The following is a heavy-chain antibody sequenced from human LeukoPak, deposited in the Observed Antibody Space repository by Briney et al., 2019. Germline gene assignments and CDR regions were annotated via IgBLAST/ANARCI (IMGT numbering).Heavy chain of an antibody. CDR1: GFSFSSYW. J-gene: IGHJ5*02. CDR3: TRHFQYSGSLLFDP. Sequence: GGSLRLSCAASGFSFSSYWMRWVRQASGKGLEWVGRIRSKANSYATAYAGSVKARFTISTDDSNTTAYLQMNNLRTEDTAVYYCTRHFQYSGSLLFDPWGQGTLVTVSS. V-gene: IGHV3-73*01. D-gene: IGHD3-10*01. CDR2: IRSKANSYAT.